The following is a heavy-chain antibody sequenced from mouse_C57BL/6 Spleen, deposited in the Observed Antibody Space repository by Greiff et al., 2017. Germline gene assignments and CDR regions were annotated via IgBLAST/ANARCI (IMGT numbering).Heavy chain of an antibody. CDR1: GFTFSSYA. CDR3: ARDRGSSSYWYFDV. V-gene: IGHV5-4*01. D-gene: IGHD1-1*01. CDR2: ISDGGSYT. J-gene: IGHJ1*03. Sequence: EVQRVESRGGLVKPGGSLKLSCAASGFTFSSYAMSWVRQTPEKRLEWVATISDGGSYTYYPDNAKNNLYLQMSHLKSEDTAMYYCARDRGSSSYWYFDVWGTGTTVTVSS.